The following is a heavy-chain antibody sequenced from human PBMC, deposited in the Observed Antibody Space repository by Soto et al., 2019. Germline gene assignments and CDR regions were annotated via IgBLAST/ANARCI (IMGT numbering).Heavy chain of an antibody. CDR3: ARGVNYYDSSGSSWFDP. J-gene: IGHJ5*02. Sequence: SETLSLTCTISGGCISGFYWGWIRQPPGKGLEWIGNIYYSGSANYDPSLRSRVTISLNTSKNQFSLNLNSVTAADTAVYYCARGVNYYDSSGSSWFDPWGQGALVTVSS. CDR1: GGCISGFY. D-gene: IGHD3-22*01. V-gene: IGHV4-59*01. CDR2: IYYSGSA.